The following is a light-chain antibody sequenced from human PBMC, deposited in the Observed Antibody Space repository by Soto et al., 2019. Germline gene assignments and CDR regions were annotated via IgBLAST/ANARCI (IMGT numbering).Light chain of an antibody. CDR1: SSDVGYYNY. CDR2: DVS. J-gene: IGLJ2*01. V-gene: IGLV2-14*01. Sequence: QSALTQPASVSGSPGQSITISCTGTSSDVGYYNYVSWCQQHPGKAPKLMIYDVSNRPSGVSNRFSGSKSGNTASLTISGLQAEDEADYYCSSYTTSSTVVFGGGTKLTVL. CDR3: SSYTTSSTVV.